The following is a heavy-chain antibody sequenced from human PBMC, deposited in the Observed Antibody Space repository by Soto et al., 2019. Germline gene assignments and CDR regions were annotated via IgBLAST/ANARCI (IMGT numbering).Heavy chain of an antibody. CDR1: GFTFSSYA. CDR2: ISSSSSTI. CDR3: ARSGGYQLLYYYYGMDV. Sequence: GGSLRLSCAASGFTFSSYAMSWVRQAPGKGLEWVSYISSSSSTIYYADSVKGRFTISRDNAKNSLYLQMNSLRDEDTAVYYCARSGGYQLLYYYYGMDVWGQGTTVTVSS. J-gene: IGHJ6*02. D-gene: IGHD2-2*01. V-gene: IGHV3-48*02.